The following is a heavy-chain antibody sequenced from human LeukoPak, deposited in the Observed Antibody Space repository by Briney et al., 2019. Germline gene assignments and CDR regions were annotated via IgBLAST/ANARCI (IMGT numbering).Heavy chain of an antibody. Sequence: PSETLSLTCAVYGESFTGYYWSWIRQPPGKGLEWIGYIYHSGSTDYNPSLKSRVTISVDTSKSQFSLKLTSVTAADTAVYYCATLTTVVTAYYFDHWGQGTLVTVSS. CDR3: ATLTTVVTAYYFDH. D-gene: IGHD4-23*01. CDR2: IYHSGST. J-gene: IGHJ4*02. V-gene: IGHV4-4*09. CDR1: GESFTGYY.